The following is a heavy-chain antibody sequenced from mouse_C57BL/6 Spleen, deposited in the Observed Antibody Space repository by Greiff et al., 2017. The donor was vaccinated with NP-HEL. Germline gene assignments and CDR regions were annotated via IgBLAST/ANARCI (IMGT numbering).Heavy chain of an antibody. CDR1: GYAFSSSW. J-gene: IGHJ4*01. Sequence: QVQLQQSGPELVKPGASVKISCKASGYAFSSSWMNWVKQRPGKGLEWIGRIYPGDGDTNYNGKFKGKATLTADKSSSTAYMQLSSLTSEDSAVYFCARDPVITTVVAKAMDYWGQGTSVTVSS. CDR2: IYPGDGDT. D-gene: IGHD1-1*01. CDR3: ARDPVITTVVAKAMDY. V-gene: IGHV1-82*01.